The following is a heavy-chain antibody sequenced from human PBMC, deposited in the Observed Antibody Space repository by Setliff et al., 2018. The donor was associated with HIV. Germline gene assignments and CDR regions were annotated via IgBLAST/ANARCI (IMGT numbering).Heavy chain of an antibody. J-gene: IGHJ4*02. CDR3: AKDSDYSNYGGLDY. CDR1: GFTFSSYA. V-gene: IGHV3-23*01. Sequence: GGSLRLSCAASGFTFSSYAMSWVRQAPGKGLEWVSGISGSGGSTYYADSVKGRFTISRDNSKNTLYLQMNSLRAEDTAVYYCAKDSDYSNYGGLDYWGQGALVTVSS. D-gene: IGHD4-4*01. CDR2: ISGSGGST.